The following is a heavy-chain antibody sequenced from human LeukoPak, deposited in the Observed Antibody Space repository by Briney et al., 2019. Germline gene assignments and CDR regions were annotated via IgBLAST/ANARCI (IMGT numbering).Heavy chain of an antibody. CDR3: ARDGRSGYSYGYFY. CDR1: GYTFTDYY. V-gene: IGHV1-69*13. J-gene: IGHJ4*02. Sequence: GASVKVSCKASGYTFTDYYLHWVRQAPGQGLEWVGGVIPIFGTANYAQKFQGRVTITADESTSTAYMELSSLRSEDTAVYYCARDGRSGYSYGYFYWGQGTLVTVSS. D-gene: IGHD5-18*01. CDR2: VIPIFGTA.